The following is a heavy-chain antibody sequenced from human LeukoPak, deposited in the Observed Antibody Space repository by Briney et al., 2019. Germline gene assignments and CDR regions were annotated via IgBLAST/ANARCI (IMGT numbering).Heavy chain of an antibody. CDR1: GFTFSNYA. Sequence: QPGGSLRLSRAASGFTFSNYAMSWVRQAPGKGLEWVSAISASGGSTFYADSVKGRFTISRDNSKNTLYLQMNSLGADDTAVYYCAKLYGYYDSTGYHYYFDYWGQGTLVTVSS. CDR2: ISASGGST. V-gene: IGHV3-23*01. J-gene: IGHJ4*02. CDR3: AKLYGYYDSTGYHYYFDY. D-gene: IGHD3-22*01.